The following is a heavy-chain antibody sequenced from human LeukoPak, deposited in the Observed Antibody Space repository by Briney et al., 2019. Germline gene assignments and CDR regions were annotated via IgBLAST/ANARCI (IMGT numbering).Heavy chain of an antibody. J-gene: IGHJ6*03. CDR2: TYSGGRT. CDR1: GFTVSSNY. Sequence: SGGSLRLSCAASGFTVSSNYMSWVRQASGKGLEWVSVTYSGGRTYYADSVKGRFTISRDISKNTLYLQMNSLRAEDTAVYYCARVLSGRGSLYDYYYYMDVWGKGTTVTISS. CDR3: ARVLSGRGSLYDYYYYMDV. V-gene: IGHV3-53*01. D-gene: IGHD3-10*01.